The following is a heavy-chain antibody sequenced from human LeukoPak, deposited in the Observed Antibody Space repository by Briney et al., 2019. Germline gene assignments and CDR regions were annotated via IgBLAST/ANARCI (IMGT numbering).Heavy chain of an antibody. J-gene: IGHJ6*03. CDR1: GFTFSNYA. Sequence: GGSLRLSCAASGFTFSNYAIHWVRQAPGRGLEWVSFISTSSSYKYYADSVKGRFTISRDNAKNSLFLQMNSLRAEDTAVYYCARVANWNYGYYDYYMDVWGKGTTVTVSS. V-gene: IGHV3-21*01. D-gene: IGHD1-7*01. CDR2: ISTSSSYK. CDR3: ARVANWNYGYYDYYMDV.